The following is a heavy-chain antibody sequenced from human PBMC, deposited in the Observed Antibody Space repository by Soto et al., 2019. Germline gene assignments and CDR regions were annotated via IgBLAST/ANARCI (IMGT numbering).Heavy chain of an antibody. CDR1: GYTFTSYG. J-gene: IGHJ6*03. D-gene: IGHD5-12*01. V-gene: IGHV1-18*01. CDR3: ARDIVATSRPNSFNYYYYMDV. Sequence: ASVKVSCKASGYTFTSYGISWVRQAPGQGLEWMGWISAYNGNTNYAQKLQGRVTMTTDTSTSTAYMELRSLRSDDTAVYYCARDIVATSRPNSFNYYYYMDVWGKGTTVTVSS. CDR2: ISAYNGNT.